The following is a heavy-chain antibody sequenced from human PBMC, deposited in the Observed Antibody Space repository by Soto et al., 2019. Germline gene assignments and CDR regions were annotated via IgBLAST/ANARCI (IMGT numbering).Heavy chain of an antibody. V-gene: IGHV3-33*01. CDR2: IWIDGSNK. J-gene: IGHJ6*02. D-gene: IGHD3-16*01. Sequence: GGSLRLSCAASGFTFKNFAFHWVRQAPGKGLEWVSIIWIDGSNKNYAESVKGRFTISRDDSKNTLYLQMNSLRAEDTAVYYCARGVYFAYTGPLYGMDVWGQGTTVTVSS. CDR1: GFTFKNFA. CDR3: ARGVYFAYTGPLYGMDV.